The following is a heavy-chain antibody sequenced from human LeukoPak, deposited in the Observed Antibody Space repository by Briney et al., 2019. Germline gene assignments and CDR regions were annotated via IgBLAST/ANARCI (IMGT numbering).Heavy chain of an antibody. CDR2: ISSTGTYI. D-gene: IGHD4-11*01. Sequence: GGSLRLSCAASGFTFTTSWMHWVRQAPGKGLEWVSSISSTGTYIYYTDSVKGRFTISRDIANSLLYLQMNSLRADDTAVYYCARDLDYSTGFDYWGQGTLVTVSS. CDR1: GFTFTTSW. CDR3: ARDLDYSTGFDY. V-gene: IGHV3-21*01. J-gene: IGHJ4*02.